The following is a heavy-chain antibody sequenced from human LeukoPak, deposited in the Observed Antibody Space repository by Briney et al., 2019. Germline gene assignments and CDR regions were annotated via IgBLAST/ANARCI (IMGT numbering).Heavy chain of an antibody. CDR2: IGAYNGNT. Sequence: APVNVSCKASGYTFSLYVISWGRRAPGHRLEWMGGIGAYNGNTKYAQKFQGRVTMTTDTSTSTAYMELRSLRSDDTAVYYCAKDHKYDFDYWGQGTLVTVSS. D-gene: IGHD2-2*01. J-gene: IGHJ4*02. V-gene: IGHV1-18*01. CDR1: GYTFSLYV. CDR3: AKDHKYDFDY.